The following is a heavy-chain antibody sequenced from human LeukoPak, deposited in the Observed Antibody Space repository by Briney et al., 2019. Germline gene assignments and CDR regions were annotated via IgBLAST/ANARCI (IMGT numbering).Heavy chain of an antibody. CDR1: GFSLSTSGVG. CDR2: IYWDDDT. Sequence: SGPRLVNPTQTLTLTCTFSGFSLSTSGVGVGWIRQPPGKALEWLALIYWDDDTRYSPSLKSRLTITKDTSKNQVVLTMTNMDPVDTATYYCAHSLSVWAPLPPGALFDYWGQGTLVTVSS. V-gene: IGHV2-5*02. D-gene: IGHD1-26*01. J-gene: IGHJ4*02. CDR3: AHSLSVWAPLPPGALFDY.